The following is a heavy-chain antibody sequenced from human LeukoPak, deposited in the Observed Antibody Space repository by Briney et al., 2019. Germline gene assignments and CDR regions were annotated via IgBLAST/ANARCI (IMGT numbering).Heavy chain of an antibody. Sequence: GESLKISCKGSGHSFTSYWIGWVRQMPGKGLEWMGIIYPGDSDTRYSPSFQGQVTISADKSISTAYLQWSSLKASDTAMYYCARPGTYCSGGSCYPTKGYYFDYWGQGTLVTVSS. D-gene: IGHD2-15*01. CDR3: ARPGTYCSGGSCYPTKGYYFDY. CDR1: GHSFTSYW. V-gene: IGHV5-51*01. J-gene: IGHJ4*02. CDR2: IYPGDSDT.